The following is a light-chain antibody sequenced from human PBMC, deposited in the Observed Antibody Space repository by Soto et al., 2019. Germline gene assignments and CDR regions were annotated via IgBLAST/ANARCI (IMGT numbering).Light chain of an antibody. CDR1: QSVNSN. J-gene: IGKJ2*01. CDR2: DAS. Sequence: EIVLTQSPATLSLSPGEGATLSCRASQSVNSNLAWYQQKPGQAPRLLIYDASNRATGIPARFSGSGSGTDFTLTISSLEPEDFAVYYCQQRSNWLYTFGQGTKLEIK. V-gene: IGKV3-11*01. CDR3: QQRSNWLYT.